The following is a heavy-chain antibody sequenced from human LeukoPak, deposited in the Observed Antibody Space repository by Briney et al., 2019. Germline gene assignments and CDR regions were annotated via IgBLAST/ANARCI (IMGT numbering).Heavy chain of an antibody. D-gene: IGHD3-16*02. CDR1: GYTFTSYG. Sequence: ASVTVSCKASGYTFTSYGISWVRQAPGQGLEWMGWISAYNGNTNYAQKLQGRVTMTTDTSTSTAYMELRSLRSDDTAVYYCARVNRITFGGVIVSEANRRYDFDYWGQGTLVTVSS. J-gene: IGHJ4*02. CDR3: ARVNRITFGGVIVSEANRRYDFDY. V-gene: IGHV1-18*01. CDR2: ISAYNGNT.